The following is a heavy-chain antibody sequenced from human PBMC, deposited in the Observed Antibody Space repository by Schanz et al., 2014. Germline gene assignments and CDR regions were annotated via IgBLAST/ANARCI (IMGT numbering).Heavy chain of an antibody. V-gene: IGHV3-23*01. J-gene: IGHJ6*03. CDR3: AKGPYYYYYMDV. Sequence: EVQLLESGGGLVQPGGSLKLSCAASGLIFSNYVMSWVRQAPGKGLEWVSAISGSGGTTYYADSVKGRFTISGDSSKYTVYLQMNSLRADDTAVYYCAKGPYYYYYMDVWGNGTTVTVSS. CDR2: ISGSGGTT. CDR1: GLIFSNYV.